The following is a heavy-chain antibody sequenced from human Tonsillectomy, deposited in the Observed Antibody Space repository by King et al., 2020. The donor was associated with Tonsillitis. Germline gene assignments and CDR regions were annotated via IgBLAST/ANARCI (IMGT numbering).Heavy chain of an antibody. CDR1: GFTFNSYA. Sequence: VQLVESGGGLVQPGGSLRLSCAASGFTFNSYAMSWVRQAPGKGLEWVSTISDSGGSTYYADSVKGRFTISRDNSKNTLYLQMNSLRAEDTAIYYCAKDRVYERCGYYLRCDYWGQGTLVTVSS. D-gene: IGHD3-22*01. CDR2: ISDSGGST. J-gene: IGHJ4*02. V-gene: IGHV3-23*04. CDR3: AKDRVYERCGYYLRCDY.